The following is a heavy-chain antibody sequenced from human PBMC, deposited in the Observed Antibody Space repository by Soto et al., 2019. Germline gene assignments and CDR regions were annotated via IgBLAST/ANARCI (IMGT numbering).Heavy chain of an antibody. CDR3: ARVVGLHPHTWFDP. J-gene: IGHJ5*02. Sequence: QVQVVESGGGLVKPGGSLRLSCEVSGFSVTDSMSWIRQAPGKGLEWVAYIDERGTTIFYADSVRGRFTISRDSAQNSLFLLIDSLRVDDTAIYYCARVVGLHPHTWFDPWGQGTLVTVSS. V-gene: IGHV3-11*01. CDR2: IDERGTTI. CDR1: GFSVTDS.